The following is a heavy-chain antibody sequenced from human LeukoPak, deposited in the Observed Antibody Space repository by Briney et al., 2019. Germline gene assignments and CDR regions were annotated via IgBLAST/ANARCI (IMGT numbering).Heavy chain of an antibody. CDR1: GFTFSSYE. Sequence: GGSLRLSCAASGFTFSSYEINWVRQAPGKGLEWVSYISSSGGTIYYADSVKGRFTISRDNVKNSLYLQMNSLRAEDTAVYYCARKQVDSVAMEYYFDYWGQGTLVTVSS. CDR3: ARKQVDSVAMEYYFDY. J-gene: IGHJ4*02. CDR2: ISSSGGTI. D-gene: IGHD5-12*01. V-gene: IGHV3-48*03.